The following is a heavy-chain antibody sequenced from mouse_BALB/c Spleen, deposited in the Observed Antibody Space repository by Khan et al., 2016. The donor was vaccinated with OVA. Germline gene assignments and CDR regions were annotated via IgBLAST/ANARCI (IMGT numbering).Heavy chain of an antibody. CDR3: TSHGSTDTWFGY. V-gene: IGHV1-7*01. CDR2: IDPTTGYT. D-gene: IGHD1-1*01. Sequence: QVQLQQSGAELAKPGASVKMSCKASGYTFTNYWMHWVKQRPGQGLEWIGYIDPTTGYTEYNQKFKDKATLTADKSSRTAYMQLSSLTSEDSAVDYCTSHGSTDTWFGYWGQGTLVTVAA. J-gene: IGHJ3*01. CDR1: GYTFTNYW.